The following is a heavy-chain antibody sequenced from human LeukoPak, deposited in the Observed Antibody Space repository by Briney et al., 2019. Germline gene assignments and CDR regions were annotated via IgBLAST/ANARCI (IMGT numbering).Heavy chain of an antibody. Sequence: PSETLTLTCAVYGASLNNYYWAWIRQSPVKGLEWIGEIDHVGRSRYNPSLKSRLTISVDTSKNQFSLRLSSVTAADTALYFCARPVHCSVTTCTGPLHIWGQGTMVTVSS. CDR3: ARPVHCSVTTCTGPLHI. CDR1: GASLNNYY. V-gene: IGHV4-34*01. CDR2: IDHVGRS. D-gene: IGHD2-15*01. J-gene: IGHJ3*02.